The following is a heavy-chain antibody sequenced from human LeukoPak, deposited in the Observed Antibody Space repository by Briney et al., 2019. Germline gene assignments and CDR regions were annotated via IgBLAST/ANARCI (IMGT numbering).Heavy chain of an antibody. J-gene: IGHJ5*02. Sequence: GASVKVSCRAFGYSFGNYGINWVRQATGQGLEWMGWMNPNSGNAGYAQKFQGRVTMTRNTSISTAYMELSSLRSEDTAVYYCARKQQLPPGYNWFDPWGQGTLVTVSS. D-gene: IGHD6-13*01. CDR1: GYSFGNYG. CDR3: ARKQQLPPGYNWFDP. V-gene: IGHV1-8*02. CDR2: MNPNSGNA.